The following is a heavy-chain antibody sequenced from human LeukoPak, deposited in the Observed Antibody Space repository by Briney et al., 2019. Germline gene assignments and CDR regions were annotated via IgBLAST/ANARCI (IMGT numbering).Heavy chain of an antibody. Sequence: SETLSLTCTVSGGSISSSSYYWGWIRQPPGKGLEWIGYTYYSGSTYYNPSLKSRVTISVDTSKNQFSLKLSSVTAADTAVYYCASVVGYSLDYWGQGTLVTVSS. CDR1: GGSISSSSYY. V-gene: IGHV4-30-4*08. D-gene: IGHD2-15*01. CDR2: TYYSGST. CDR3: ASVVGYSLDY. J-gene: IGHJ4*02.